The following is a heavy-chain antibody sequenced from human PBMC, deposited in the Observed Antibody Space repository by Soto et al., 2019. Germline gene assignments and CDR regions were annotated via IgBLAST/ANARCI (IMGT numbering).Heavy chain of an antibody. Sequence: QVQLVQSGAEVKKPGSSVNVSCKASGGTFSSYAISWVRQAPGQGLEWMGGIIPIFGTANYAQKFQGRVTITADESTSTAYMELSSLRSEDTAVYYCAKSSGYYGYYYYYGMDVWGQGTTVTVSS. CDR2: IIPIFGTA. V-gene: IGHV1-69*12. CDR1: GGTFSSYA. CDR3: AKSSGYYGYYYYYGMDV. J-gene: IGHJ6*02. D-gene: IGHD3-22*01.